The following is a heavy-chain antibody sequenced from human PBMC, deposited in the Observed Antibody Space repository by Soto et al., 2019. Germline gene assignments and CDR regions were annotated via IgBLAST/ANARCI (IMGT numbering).Heavy chain of an antibody. CDR1: GGSISSGGYY. Sequence: QVQLQESGPGLVKPSQTLSLPCTVSGGSISSGGYYWSWIRQHPGKGLEWIGYIYYSGSTYYNPSLKSRVTISVDTSKNQFSLKLSSVTAADTAVYYCARGGITPWVTGAFDLWGQGTMVTVSS. J-gene: IGHJ3*01. D-gene: IGHD3-16*01. V-gene: IGHV4-31*03. CDR3: ARGGITPWVTGAFDL. CDR2: IYYSGST.